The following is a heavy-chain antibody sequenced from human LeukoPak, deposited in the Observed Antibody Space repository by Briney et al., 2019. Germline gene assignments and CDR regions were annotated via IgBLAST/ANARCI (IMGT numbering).Heavy chain of an antibody. CDR2: IRGSGGST. CDR3: AKDRAPVVPAAMDYTDV. J-gene: IGHJ6*03. Sequence: GESLSLSCTASGFTFSSDALCWVRQPQGNGLGRVSAIRGSGGSTYHAGSVKTRFTISIDNSKNTPYLKMNTLRAEDTAVYYCAKDRAPVVPAAMDYTDVWGKGTTVTVSS. D-gene: IGHD2-2*01. CDR1: GFTFSSDA. V-gene: IGHV3-23*01.